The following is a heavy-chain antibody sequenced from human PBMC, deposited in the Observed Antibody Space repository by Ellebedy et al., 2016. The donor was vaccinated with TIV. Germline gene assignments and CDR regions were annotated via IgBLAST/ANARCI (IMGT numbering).Heavy chain of an antibody. V-gene: IGHV3-21*01. D-gene: IGHD3-16*01. CDR1: GFTFSSYS. CDR3: ARGGGAHYYYYGMDV. Sequence: GESLKISXAASGFTFSSYSMNWVRQAPGKGLEWVSSISSSSSYIYYADSVKGRFTISRDNAKNSLYLQMNSLRAEDTAVYYCARGGGAHYYYYGMDVWGQGTTVTVSS. J-gene: IGHJ6*02. CDR2: ISSSSSYI.